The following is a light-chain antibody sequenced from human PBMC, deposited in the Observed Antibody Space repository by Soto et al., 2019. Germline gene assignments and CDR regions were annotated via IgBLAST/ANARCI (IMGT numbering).Light chain of an antibody. CDR3: QQAYSFPIT. Sequence: DIQVTQSPSSVSASVGDRVIITCWASHYIAFYLAWYQHKPGRTPELLIHGASRLQSGVPARFSGSGSGTDFTLSINSLQPEDFATYYCQQAYSFPITFGQGTRLEIK. CDR2: GAS. J-gene: IGKJ5*01. CDR1: HYIAFY. V-gene: IGKV1D-12*01.